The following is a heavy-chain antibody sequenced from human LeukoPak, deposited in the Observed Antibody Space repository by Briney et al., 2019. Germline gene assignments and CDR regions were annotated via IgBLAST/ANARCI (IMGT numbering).Heavy chain of an antibody. CDR3: AKDFQYYDSSGYLDY. Sequence: PGGSLRLSCAASGFTFDDYAMHWVRRAPGKGLEWVSGISWNSGSIGYADSVKGRFTISRDNAKNSLYLQMNSLRAEDTALYYCAKDFQYYDSSGYLDYWGQGTLVTVSS. J-gene: IGHJ4*02. D-gene: IGHD3-22*01. V-gene: IGHV3-9*01. CDR2: ISWNSGSI. CDR1: GFTFDDYA.